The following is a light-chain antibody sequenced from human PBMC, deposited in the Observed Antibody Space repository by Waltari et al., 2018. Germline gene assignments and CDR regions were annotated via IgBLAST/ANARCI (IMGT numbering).Light chain of an antibody. Sequence: SGSPGQSITISCTGTSSDVGGYNFVSWYQQEPGKAPKVMIFDVSKRPSGVSDRFSGSKSGNTASLTISGLQAEDEADYYCSSYTGGSTFVLFGGGTKLTVL. V-gene: IGLV2-14*04. CDR2: DVS. CDR1: SSDVGGYNF. CDR3: SSYTGGSTFVL. J-gene: IGLJ2*01.